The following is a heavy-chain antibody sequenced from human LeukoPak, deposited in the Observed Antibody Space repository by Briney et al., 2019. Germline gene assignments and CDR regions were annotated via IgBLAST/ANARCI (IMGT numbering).Heavy chain of an antibody. D-gene: IGHD2-2*01. J-gene: IGHJ4*02. CDR1: GGSISSYY. CDR3: TSGVVPAAMLHY. V-gene: IGHV4-59*08. CDR2: VYYSGST. Sequence: SETLSLTCTVSGGSISSYYWSWIRQPPGKGLEWIGYVYYSGSTNYNPSLESRVTISVDTSKNHFSLKLSSVTAADTAVDYCTSGVVPAAMLHYWGQGTLVTVSS.